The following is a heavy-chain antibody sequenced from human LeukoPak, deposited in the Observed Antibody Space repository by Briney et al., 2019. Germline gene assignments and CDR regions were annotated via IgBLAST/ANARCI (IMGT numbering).Heavy chain of an antibody. CDR2: INPNSGGT. J-gene: IGHJ6*02. Sequence: GASVKVSCKASGYTFTSYYMHWVRQAPGQGLEWMGWINPNSGGTNYAQKFQGRVTVTRDTSISTAYMELSRLRSDDTAVYYCASTGPGPYIVGMDVWGQGTTVTVSS. CDR3: ASTGPGPYIVGMDV. D-gene: IGHD3-16*02. CDR1: GYTFTSYY. V-gene: IGHV1-2*02.